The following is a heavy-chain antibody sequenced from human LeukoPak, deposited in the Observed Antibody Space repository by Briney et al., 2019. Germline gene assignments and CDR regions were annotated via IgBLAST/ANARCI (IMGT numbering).Heavy chain of an antibody. CDR2: IYYTGST. Sequence: SETLSLTCSVSGGSISSLYWSWIRQPPGKGLEWIGYIYYTGSTNYNPSLRGRVTMFVDMSKNQFSLRLSSVTAADAAVYYCARHRAYSSSSPFDYWGQGTLVTVSS. J-gene: IGHJ4*02. D-gene: IGHD6-6*01. CDR1: GGSISSLY. V-gene: IGHV4-59*08. CDR3: ARHRAYSSSSPFDY.